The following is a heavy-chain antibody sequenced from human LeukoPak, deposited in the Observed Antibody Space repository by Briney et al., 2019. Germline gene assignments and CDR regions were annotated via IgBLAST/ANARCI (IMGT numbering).Heavy chain of an antibody. CDR3: ARDHWEGIAVAGLGY. D-gene: IGHD6-19*01. V-gene: IGHV1-2*02. J-gene: IGHJ4*02. CDR1: GGTFSSFA. CDR2: INPNSGGT. Sequence: ASVKVSCKASGGTFSSFAITWVRQAPGQGLEWMGWINPNSGGTNYAQKFQGRVTMTRDTSISTAYMELSRLRSDDTAVYYCARDHWEGIAVAGLGYWGQGTLVTVSS.